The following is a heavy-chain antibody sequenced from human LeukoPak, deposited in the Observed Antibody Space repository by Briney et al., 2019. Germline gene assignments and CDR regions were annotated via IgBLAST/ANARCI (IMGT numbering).Heavy chain of an antibody. D-gene: IGHD6-13*01. Sequence: GGSLRLSCTASGFTFSTHAMSWVRQAPGKGLEWVSDISASGGSTYYADSVKGRFTVSRDNSKNTVYLQMSSLRADDTALYYCAKGPRQQLVTRFDNWGQGTLVTVSS. CDR2: ISASGGST. CDR1: GFTFSTHA. CDR3: AKGPRQQLVTRFDN. V-gene: IGHV3-23*01. J-gene: IGHJ4*02.